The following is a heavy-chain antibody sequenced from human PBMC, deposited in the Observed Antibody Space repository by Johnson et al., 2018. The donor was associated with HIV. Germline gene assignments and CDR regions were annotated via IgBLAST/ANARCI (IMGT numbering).Heavy chain of an antibody. D-gene: IGHD2-2*01. CDR2: IKSKTDGGTT. V-gene: IGHV3-15*01. CDR1: GFLVSSNY. Sequence: VQLVESGGGVVQPGGSLRLSCAASGFLVSSNYMSWVRQAPGKGLEWVGRIKSKTDGGTTDYAAPVKGRFTISRDDSKNTLYLQMNSMKTEATAVYYCTTASPGMSRTSQRCAFDIWGQGTMVTVPS. CDR3: TTASPGMSRTSQRCAFDI. J-gene: IGHJ3*02.